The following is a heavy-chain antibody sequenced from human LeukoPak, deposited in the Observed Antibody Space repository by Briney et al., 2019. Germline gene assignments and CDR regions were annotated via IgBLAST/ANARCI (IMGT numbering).Heavy chain of an antibody. CDR2: ISYDGSNK. Sequence: GRSLRLSCAASGFTFSSYAMHWVRQAPGKGLXXXAVISYDGSNKYYADSVKGRFTISRDNSKNTLYLQMNSLRAEDTAVYYCARDYGADAFDIWGQGTMVTVSS. CDR1: GFTFSSYA. D-gene: IGHD4-17*01. V-gene: IGHV3-30-3*01. CDR3: ARDYGADAFDI. J-gene: IGHJ3*02.